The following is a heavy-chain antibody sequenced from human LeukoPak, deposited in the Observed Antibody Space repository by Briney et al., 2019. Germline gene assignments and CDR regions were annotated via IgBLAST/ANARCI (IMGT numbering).Heavy chain of an antibody. CDR1: RFTFSTYS. D-gene: IGHD3-22*01. V-gene: IGHV3-21*01. CDR3: ARDYYDSSGSSWFDP. CDR2: ISTSSSYI. J-gene: IGHJ5*02. Sequence: GGSLRLSCAASRFTFSTYSMNWVCQAPGKGLEWVASISTSSSYIYYADSLKGRFTISRDNAKKSQYLQMNSLRAKDTALYYCARDYYDSSGSSWFDPWGQGTLVTVSS.